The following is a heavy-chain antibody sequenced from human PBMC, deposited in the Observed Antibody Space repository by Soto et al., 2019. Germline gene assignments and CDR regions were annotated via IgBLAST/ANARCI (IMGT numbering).Heavy chain of an antibody. J-gene: IGHJ4*02. CDR2: ISWNSGSI. CDR3: AKDRVVRFNQYYFDY. Sequence: GGSLRLSCAASGFTFDDYAMHWVRQAPGKGLEWVSGISWNSGSIGYADSVKGRFTISRDNAKNSLYLQMNSLRAEDTALYYCAKDRVVRFNQYYFDYWGPGPLFTVSS. V-gene: IGHV3-9*01. D-gene: IGHD2-15*01. CDR1: GFTFDDYA.